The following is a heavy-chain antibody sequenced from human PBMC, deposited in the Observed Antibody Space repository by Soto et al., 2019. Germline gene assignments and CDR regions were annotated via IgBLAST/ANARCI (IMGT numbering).Heavy chain of an antibody. CDR1: GGSINNYY. Sequence: SETLSLTCTVSGGSINNYYWGWIRQAPGKGLEWIGYIYYSGSTNYNPSLKSRVTISVDTSKNQFSLKLSSVTAADTAVYHCARGRGYSGYDCXDYWGQGTPVTVSS. V-gene: IGHV4-59*12. D-gene: IGHD5-12*01. J-gene: IGHJ4*02. CDR3: ARGRGYSGYDCXDY. CDR2: IYYSGST.